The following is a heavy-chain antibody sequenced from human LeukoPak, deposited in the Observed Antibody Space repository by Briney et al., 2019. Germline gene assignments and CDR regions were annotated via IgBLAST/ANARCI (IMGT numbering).Heavy chain of an antibody. J-gene: IGHJ4*02. CDR1: GFTFTTFW. Sequence: GGSLRLSCATSGFTFTTFWMHWVCQAPGKGLVWVSRINHDGSNTNYADSVKGRFTISRDIAKNTVYLQMNSLRAEDTAVYYCVRDWGYDSSGYWQKYFDTWGQGTLVTVSS. CDR3: VRDWGYDSSGYWQKYFDT. V-gene: IGHV3-74*01. D-gene: IGHD3-22*01. CDR2: INHDGSNT.